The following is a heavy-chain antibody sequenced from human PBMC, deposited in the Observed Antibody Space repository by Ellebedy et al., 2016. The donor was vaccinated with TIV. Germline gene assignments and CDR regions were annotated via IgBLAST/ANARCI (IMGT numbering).Heavy chain of an antibody. D-gene: IGHD3-10*01. CDR1: GFTFSSYA. CDR2: ISGSGGST. V-gene: IGHV3-23*01. CDR3: AKVGVDY. Sequence: GESLKISXAASGFTFSSYAMSWVRQAPGKGLEWVSAISGSGGSTYYADSVKGRFTISRDNSKNTLYLQMSSLRAEDTAVYYCAKVGVDYWGQGTLVTVSS. J-gene: IGHJ4*02.